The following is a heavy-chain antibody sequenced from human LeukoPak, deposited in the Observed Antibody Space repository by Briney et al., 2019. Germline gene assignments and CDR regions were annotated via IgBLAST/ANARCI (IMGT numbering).Heavy chain of an antibody. CDR1: GFTFSSYW. CDR3: ARTLGQQLVNWFDP. J-gene: IGHJ5*02. Sequence: GGSLRLSCAAPGFTFSSYWMHWVRQAPGEGLVWVSRINSDGSSTSYADSVKGRFTISRDNAKNTLYLQMNSLRAEDTAVYYCARTLGQQLVNWFDPCGQGTLVTVSS. V-gene: IGHV3-74*01. CDR2: INSDGSST. D-gene: IGHD6-13*01.